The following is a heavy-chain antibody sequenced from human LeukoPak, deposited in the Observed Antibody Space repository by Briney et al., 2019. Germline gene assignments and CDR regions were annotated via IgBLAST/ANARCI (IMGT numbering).Heavy chain of an antibody. J-gene: IGHJ4*02. CDR1: GFTFSSYS. Sequence: GGSLRLSCAASGFTFSSYSMNWVRQAPGKGLEWVSYISSSSSTIYYADSVKGRFTISRDNAKNSLYLQMNSLRAEDTAVFYCAKDLYLRDSWSGYFDYWGQGIPVTVSS. D-gene: IGHD3-3*01. V-gene: IGHV3-48*01. CDR3: AKDLYLRDSWSGYFDY. CDR2: ISSSSSTI.